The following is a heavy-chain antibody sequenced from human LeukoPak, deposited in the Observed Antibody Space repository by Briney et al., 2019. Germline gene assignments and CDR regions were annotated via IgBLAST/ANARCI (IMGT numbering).Heavy chain of an antibody. CDR2: ISANNGDT. J-gene: IGHJ4*02. Sequence: ASVKVSCKASGYTFTSYGIAWVRQAPGQGLQWMGWISANNGDTSYSQKLQGRVTMTTDTSTNTAYMELRSLTSDDTAVYYCARDPPGLTLGSPGDYWGQGTLVTVSS. CDR3: ARDPPGLTLGSPGDY. CDR1: GYTFTSYG. D-gene: IGHD3-16*01. V-gene: IGHV1-18*01.